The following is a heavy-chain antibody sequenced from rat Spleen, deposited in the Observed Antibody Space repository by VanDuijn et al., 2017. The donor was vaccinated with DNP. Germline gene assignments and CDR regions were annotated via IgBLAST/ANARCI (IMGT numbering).Heavy chain of an antibody. D-gene: IGHD1-2*01. CDR3: ASEVITIAAISPFAY. CDR1: GFTFSNYW. Sequence: EVQLVESGGGLVQPGRSLKLSCVASGFTFSNYWMTWIRQAPGKGLEWVASITKTGDTTYYSDSVQGRFSISRDNAKSTLYLQMDSLRSEDTATYYCASEVITIAAISPFAYWGQGTLVTVSS. CDR2: ITKTGDTT. V-gene: IGHV5-31*01. J-gene: IGHJ3*01.